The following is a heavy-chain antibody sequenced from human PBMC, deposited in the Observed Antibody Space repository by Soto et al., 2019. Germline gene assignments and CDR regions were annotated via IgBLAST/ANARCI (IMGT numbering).Heavy chain of an antibody. CDR1: GFPFSSRA. J-gene: IGHJ5*02. V-gene: IGHV3-23*01. CDR3: AEWARYCSGADCRA. Sequence: EVQLLESGGGLVQPGGSLRLSCAASGFPFSSRAMSWVRQAPGKGLAWVSAISGSGTITYYADPVKGRFTISRDTSKNTLYLQMKSLRADDTPVYYCAEWARYCSGADCRAWGQGTLVTVS. D-gene: IGHD2-15*01. CDR2: ISGSGTIT.